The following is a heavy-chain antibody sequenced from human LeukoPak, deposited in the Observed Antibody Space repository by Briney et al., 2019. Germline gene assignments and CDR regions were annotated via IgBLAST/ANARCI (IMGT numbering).Heavy chain of an antibody. CDR1: GFTFSSYE. V-gene: IGHV3-48*03. CDR3: APGGTYYDFWGGYYTFDY. CDR2: ISSSGSTI. D-gene: IGHD3-3*01. Sequence: GGSLRLSCAASGFTFSSYEMNWVRQAPGKGLEGVSYISSSGSTIYYADSVKGRFTISRDNAKNSLYLQMNSLRAEDTAVYYCAPGGTYYDFWGGYYTFDYWGQGTLVTVSS. J-gene: IGHJ4*02.